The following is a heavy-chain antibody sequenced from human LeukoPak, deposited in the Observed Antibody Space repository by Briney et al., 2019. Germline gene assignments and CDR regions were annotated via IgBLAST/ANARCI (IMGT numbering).Heavy chain of an antibody. CDR2: INWNGGST. Sequence: GGSLRLSCAASGFTFDDYGMSWVRHAPGKGLEWVSGINWNGGSTVYADSVKGRFTISRDNAKNSLYLQMNSLRAEDTALYYCARVGVVPADLPYYFDYWGQGTLVTVSS. CDR3: ARVGVVPADLPYYFDY. V-gene: IGHV3-20*04. D-gene: IGHD2-2*01. CDR1: GFTFDDYG. J-gene: IGHJ4*02.